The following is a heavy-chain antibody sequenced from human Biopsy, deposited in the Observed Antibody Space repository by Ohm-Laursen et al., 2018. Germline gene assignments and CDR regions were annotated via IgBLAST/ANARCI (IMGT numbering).Heavy chain of an antibody. CDR2: IYGSGST. Sequence: SDTLSLTWTVSGDSISSDYWTWIRRPAGKGLEWIGRIYGSGSTNYNPSLRGRVTLSGDTSKNQVSLRLRSVTAADTAVYYCAREGLDWDNRRYKGLDVWGQGATVIVSS. D-gene: IGHD1/OR15-1a*01. CDR1: GDSISSDY. CDR3: AREGLDWDNRRYKGLDV. J-gene: IGHJ6*02. V-gene: IGHV4-4*07.